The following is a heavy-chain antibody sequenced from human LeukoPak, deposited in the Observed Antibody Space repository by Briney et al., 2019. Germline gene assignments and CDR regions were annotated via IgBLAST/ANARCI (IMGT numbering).Heavy chain of an antibody. CDR3: ARGVSVYYDSSGYYYFDY. Sequence: PSETLSLTCTVSGDSISSDAFYWSWVRQHPGKGLEWIGYTYYSGSTSYNPSLKSRPTISVDTSKNQFSLKLRSVTAADTAVYYCARGVSVYYDSSGYYYFDYWGQGTLVTVSS. CDR2: TYYSGST. CDR1: GDSISSDAFY. D-gene: IGHD3-22*01. V-gene: IGHV4-31*03. J-gene: IGHJ4*02.